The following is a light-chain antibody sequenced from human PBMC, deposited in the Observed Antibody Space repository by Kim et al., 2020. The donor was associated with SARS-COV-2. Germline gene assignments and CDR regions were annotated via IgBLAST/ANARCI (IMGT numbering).Light chain of an antibody. V-gene: IGLV3-1*01. J-gene: IGLJ1*01. CDR1: KLGDKY. CDR2: QDS. Sequence: SYELTQPPSVSVSPGQTASITCSGDKLGDKYACWYQQKTGQSPVLVIYQDSKRPSGIPERFSGSNSGNTATLTISGTQAMDEADYYCQAWDRSTGVFGTG. CDR3: QAWDRSTGV.